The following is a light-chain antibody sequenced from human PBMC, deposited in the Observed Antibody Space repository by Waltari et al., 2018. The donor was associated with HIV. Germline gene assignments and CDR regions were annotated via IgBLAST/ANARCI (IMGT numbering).Light chain of an antibody. V-gene: IGKV3-11*01. J-gene: IGKJ2*01. CDR3: QHRSSWPRGT. CDR1: QSISSY. CDR2: DAS. Sequence: EIVLTQSPATLSLSPGERATLSCRASQSISSYLAWYQQKPGKAPRLLIYDASNRAPGTPARFSGSGSATDFTLTISSLEPEDFAVYYCQHRSSWPRGTFGQGTKLEIK.